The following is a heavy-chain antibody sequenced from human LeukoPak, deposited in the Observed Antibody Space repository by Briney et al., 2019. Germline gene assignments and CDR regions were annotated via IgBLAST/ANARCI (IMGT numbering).Heavy chain of an antibody. CDR2: IYYSGST. J-gene: IGHJ5*02. V-gene: IGHV4-30-4*08. CDR3: ARGSRDDYSLRFQWFDP. Sequence: KPSETLSLTCTVSGGSISSGDYYWSWIRQPPGKGLEWIGYIYYSGSTYYNPSLKSRVTISVDTSKNQFSLKLSSVTAADTAVYYCARGSRDDYSLRFQWFDPWGQGTLVTVSS. CDR1: GGSISSGDYY. D-gene: IGHD5-24*01.